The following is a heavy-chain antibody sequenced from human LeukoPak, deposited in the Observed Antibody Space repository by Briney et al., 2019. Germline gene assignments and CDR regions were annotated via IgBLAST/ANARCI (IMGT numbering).Heavy chain of an antibody. Sequence: GGSLRLSCSASGLTFSSYAMSWVRQAPGKGLEWVSAISGSGGSSYYADSVKGRFTIPRNNSKNTLYLQMNSLSAEDTAVYYCAKDIAARGPAQFDYWGQGTLVTVSS. CDR3: AKDIAARGPAQFDY. J-gene: IGHJ4*02. CDR2: ISGSGGSS. CDR1: GLTFSSYA. D-gene: IGHD6-6*01. V-gene: IGHV3-23*01.